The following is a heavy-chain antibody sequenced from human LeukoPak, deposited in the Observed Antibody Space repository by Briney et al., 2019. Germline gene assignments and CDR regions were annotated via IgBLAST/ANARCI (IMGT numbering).Heavy chain of an antibody. CDR2: INHSGST. V-gene: IGHV4-34*01. J-gene: IGHJ4*02. D-gene: IGHD3-10*01. Sequence: PSETLSLTCALDGGSFSGYYWNWIRQPPGKGLEWIGEINHSGSTNYNPSLKSRVTISVDTSKNQFSLKLSSVTAADTAVYYCARGGATMVRGVHGYWGQGTLVTVSS. CDR3: ARGGATMVRGVHGY. CDR1: GGSFSGYY.